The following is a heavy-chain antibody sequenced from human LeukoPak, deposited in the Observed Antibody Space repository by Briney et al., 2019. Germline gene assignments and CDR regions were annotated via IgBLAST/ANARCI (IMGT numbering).Heavy chain of an antibody. CDR1: GGSISSYY. CDR2: IYYSGST. Sequence: SETLSLTCTVSGGSISSYYWSWIRQPPGKGLEWIGSIYYSGSTYYNPSLKSRVTISVDTSKNQFSLKLSSVTAADTAVYYCARFGGDYDFWSGYYKTGYFDYWGQGTLVTVSS. J-gene: IGHJ4*02. D-gene: IGHD3-3*01. V-gene: IGHV4-39*07. CDR3: ARFGGDYDFWSGYYKTGYFDY.